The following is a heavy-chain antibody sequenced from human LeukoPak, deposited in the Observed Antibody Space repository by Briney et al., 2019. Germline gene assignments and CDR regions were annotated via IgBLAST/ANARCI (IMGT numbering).Heavy chain of an antibody. CDR2: ISYDGSNK. CDR3: TTNKGGSARDYFDY. CDR1: GFTFSSYA. D-gene: IGHD1-26*01. V-gene: IGHV3-30-3*01. J-gene: IGHJ4*02. Sequence: PGRSLRLSCAASGFTFSSYAMHWVRQAPGKGLEWVAVISYDGSNKYYADSVKGRFTISRDNSKNTLYLQMNSLRAEDTAVYYCTTNKGGSARDYFDYWGQGTLVTVSS.